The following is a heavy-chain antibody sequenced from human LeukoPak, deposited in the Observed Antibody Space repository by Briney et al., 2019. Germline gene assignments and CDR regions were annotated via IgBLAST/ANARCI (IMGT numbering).Heavy chain of an antibody. CDR3: AINARLIAAAGYDAFDI. D-gene: IGHD6-13*01. CDR2: IYPGDSDT. J-gene: IGHJ3*02. V-gene: IGHV5-51*01. CDR1: GYTFTSYW. Sequence: GESRNSSGQGFGYTFTSYWIAWVPKLPGKGLGWMGIIYPGDSDTRYSPSFQGQVTISADKSISTAYLQWRSLKAADTAMYYCAINARLIAAAGYDAFDIWGQGTMVTVSS.